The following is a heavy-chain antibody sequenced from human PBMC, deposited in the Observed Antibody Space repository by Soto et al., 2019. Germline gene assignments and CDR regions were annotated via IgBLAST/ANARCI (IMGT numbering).Heavy chain of an antibody. CDR2: ISYDGNTQ. V-gene: IGHV3-30-3*01. D-gene: IGHD3-9*01. J-gene: IGHJ5*02. CDR3: ASVNDIVKGHNWFDP. Sequence: QVLLVESGGGVVQPGRSLRLSCAASGFTFSTYTMHWVRQAPGKGLEWVAVISYDGNTQYYADSVKGRFTISRDIYRNTLYLQMNSLRAEDTAVYYCASVNDIVKGHNWFDPWGQGTLVTVSS. CDR1: GFTFSTYT.